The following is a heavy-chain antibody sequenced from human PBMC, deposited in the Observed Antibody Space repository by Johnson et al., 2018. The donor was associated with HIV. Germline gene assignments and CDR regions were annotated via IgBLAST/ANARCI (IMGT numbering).Heavy chain of an antibody. J-gene: IGHJ3*02. V-gene: IGHV3-48*04. CDR3: ARRAGGLGYCSGGSCQGGAFDI. CDR2: ISSSGSTI. D-gene: IGHD2-15*01. Sequence: MQLVESGGGVVQPGRSLRLSCAASGFTFSSYAMHWVRQAPGKGLEWVSYISSSGSTIYYADSVKGRFTISRDNAKNSLYLQMNSLRAEDTALYYCARRAGGLGYCSGGSCQGGAFDIWGQGTMVTVSS. CDR1: GFTFSSYA.